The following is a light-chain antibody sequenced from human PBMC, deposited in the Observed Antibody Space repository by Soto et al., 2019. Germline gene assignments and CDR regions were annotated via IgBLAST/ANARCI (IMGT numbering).Light chain of an antibody. CDR2: DAS. CDR3: QQFNDYPLS. CDR1: QGISSA. V-gene: IGKV1D-13*01. Sequence: AIQLTQSPSSLSASVGDRVTITCRASQGISSALAWYQQKPGKAPKLLIYDASTLESGVPSRFSGSGSGTDFTLTIGSLQPEDSAAYHCQQFNDYPLSFGGGTKVEIK. J-gene: IGKJ4*01.